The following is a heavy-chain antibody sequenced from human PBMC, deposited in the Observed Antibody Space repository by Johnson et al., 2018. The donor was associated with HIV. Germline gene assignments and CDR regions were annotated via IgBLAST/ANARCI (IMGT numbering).Heavy chain of an antibody. V-gene: IGHV3-48*04. CDR3: ARGRTLITGTTFLFPVDI. D-gene: IGHD1-7*01. J-gene: IGHJ3*02. CDR1: GFTFDDYG. CDR2: ISSGGSNI. Sequence: EVQLVESGGGVVRPGGSLRLACAASGFTFDDYGMNWVRQAPGKGLEWVSYISSGGSNIKYADSVKGRFTISRDNGRKSLYLLMNSLRAEDTAVYYCARGRTLITGTTFLFPVDIWGQGTMVTVSS.